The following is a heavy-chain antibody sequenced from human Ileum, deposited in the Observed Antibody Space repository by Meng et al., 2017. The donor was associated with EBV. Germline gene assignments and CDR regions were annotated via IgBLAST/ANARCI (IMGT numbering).Heavy chain of an antibody. Sequence: QVHIVQAGAEVKKPGASVKVSCEASGSIFTSYAISWVRQAPGQGLQYMGWISAYNGNTNYAQELQGRVTMTTDTSTSTAYMELRSLRFDDTAVYYCARFYCSSTSCPHVLFDYWGQGTLVNVSS. CDR1: GSIFTSYA. CDR2: ISAYNGNT. J-gene: IGHJ4*02. D-gene: IGHD2-2*01. CDR3: ARFYCSSTSCPHVLFDY. V-gene: IGHV1-18*01.